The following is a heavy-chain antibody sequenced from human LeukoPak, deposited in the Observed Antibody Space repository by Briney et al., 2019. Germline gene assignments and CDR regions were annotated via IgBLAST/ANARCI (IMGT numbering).Heavy chain of an antibody. J-gene: IGHJ4*02. CDR1: GFSFSSYA. CDR2: ISGDGTRT. D-gene: IGHD3-16*01. CDR3: AKWPEGAMDYFDY. Sequence: GGSLRLSYAASGFSFSSYAMTWARQAPVKGLEWVSAISGDGTRTYYADSVKGRFTISRDNSKNTLYLEMSSLRVEDTAIYYCAKWPEGAMDYFDYWGQGTLVTVSS. V-gene: IGHV3-23*01.